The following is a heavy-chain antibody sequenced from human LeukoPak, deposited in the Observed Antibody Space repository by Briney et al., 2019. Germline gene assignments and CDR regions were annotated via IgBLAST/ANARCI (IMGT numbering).Heavy chain of an antibody. CDR2: IYYSGST. J-gene: IGHJ5*02. D-gene: IGHD3-10*01. CDR1: GGSISSGDYS. Sequence: SETLSLTCTVSGGSISSGDYSWSWIRQPPGKGLEWIGYIYYSGSTYYNPSLKSRVTISVDTSKNQFSLKLSSVTAADTAVYYCARELRLWFGELTYPHWFDPWGQGTLVTVSS. V-gene: IGHV4-30-4*01. CDR3: ARELRLWFGELTYPHWFDP.